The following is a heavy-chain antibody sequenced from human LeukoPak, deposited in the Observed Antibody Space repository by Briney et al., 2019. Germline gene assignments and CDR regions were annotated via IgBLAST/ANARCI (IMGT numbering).Heavy chain of an antibody. CDR2: IFHSGST. J-gene: IGHJ6*03. CDR1: SDSIFTSNW. Sequence: SETLSLTCTVSSDSIFTSNWWSWVRQPPGKGLEWIGQIFHSGSTSYSPSLKSRVTISMDKSKNQISLRLTSVTAADTAVYYCARERMGCTNGVCYSYYYYMDVWGKGTTVTVSS. D-gene: IGHD2-8*01. CDR3: ARERMGCTNGVCYSYYYYMDV. V-gene: IGHV4-4*02.